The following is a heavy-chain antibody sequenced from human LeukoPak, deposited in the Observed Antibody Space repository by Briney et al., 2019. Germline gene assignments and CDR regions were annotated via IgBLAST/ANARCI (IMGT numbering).Heavy chain of an antibody. V-gene: IGHV4-34*01. D-gene: IGHD2-2*01. CDR1: GGSFSGYY. Sequence: SETLSLTCAVYGGSFSGYYWSWIRQPPGKGLEWIGEINHSGSTNYNPSLKSRVTISVDTSKNQFSLKLSSVTAADTAVYYCARGHIGDIVVVPAAMGYHYYYMDVWGKGTTVTVSS. CDR2: INHSGST. J-gene: IGHJ6*03. CDR3: ARGHIGDIVVVPAAMGYHYYYMDV.